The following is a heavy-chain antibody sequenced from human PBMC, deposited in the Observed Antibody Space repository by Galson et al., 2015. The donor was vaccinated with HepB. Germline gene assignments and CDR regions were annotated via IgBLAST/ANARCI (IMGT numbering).Heavy chain of an antibody. V-gene: IGHV3-23*01. Sequence: SLRLSCAASGFTFSSYAMSWVRQAPGKGLEWVSRISDRGVSTNYADSVKGRFTISRDNSKNTLYLQMNSLRAEDTAVYYCARDHLAVVVPAAIVGSYFDYWGQGTLVTVSS. J-gene: IGHJ4*02. CDR2: ISDRGVST. CDR3: ARDHLAVVVPAAIVGSYFDY. CDR1: GFTFSSYA. D-gene: IGHD2-2*02.